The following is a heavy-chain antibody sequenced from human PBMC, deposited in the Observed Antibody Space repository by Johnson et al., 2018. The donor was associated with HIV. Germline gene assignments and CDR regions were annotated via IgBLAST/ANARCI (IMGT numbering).Heavy chain of an antibody. D-gene: IGHD3-10*02. J-gene: IGHJ3*02. CDR1: GFTVSGNY. Sequence: VQLVESGGDLVQPGGSLRLYCAASGFTVSGNYMSWVRQAPGKGLEWVSVIYSGGSTQYADFVKGRFSISRDTSKNTVYLQMNSLGVEDTALYYCSSVRRGALDIWGQGTMVTVSS. CDR2: IYSGGST. CDR3: SSVRRGALDI. V-gene: IGHV3-66*01.